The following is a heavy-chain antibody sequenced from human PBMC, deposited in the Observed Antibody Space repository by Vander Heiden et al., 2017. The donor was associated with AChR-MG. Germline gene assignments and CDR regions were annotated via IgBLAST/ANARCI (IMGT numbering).Heavy chain of an antibody. CDR3: ARDLGCSSTSCYPYYYGMDV. D-gene: IGHD2-2*01. CDR2: ISAYNGNT. V-gene: IGHV1-18*01. J-gene: IGHJ6*02. CDR1: GYTFTSHG. Sequence: QVQLVQSGAEVKKPGASVKVPCKASGYTFTSHGISWVRQAPGQGLEWMGWISAYNGNTNYAQKLQGRVTMTTDTSTSTAYMELRSLRSDDTAVYYCARDLGCSSTSCYPYYYGMDVWGQGTTVTVSS.